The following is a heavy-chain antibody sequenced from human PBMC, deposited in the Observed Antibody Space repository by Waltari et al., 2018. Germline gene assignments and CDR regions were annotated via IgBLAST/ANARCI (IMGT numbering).Heavy chain of an antibody. CDR2: IQKYGST. CDR1: GFSVSGNY. V-gene: IGHV3-66*02. CDR3: ARVLVLTFVTGEGLDV. D-gene: IGHD3-22*01. Sequence: QMEETGGGLAQPGGSLKVACKVSGFSVSGNYVTWVRQAPGKGLEWLGVIQKYGSTYYADSVEGRFIISRDTSKNIVYLQMNSLTIDDTAVYFCARVLVLTFVTGEGLDVWGRGTVVAVSS. J-gene: IGHJ3*01.